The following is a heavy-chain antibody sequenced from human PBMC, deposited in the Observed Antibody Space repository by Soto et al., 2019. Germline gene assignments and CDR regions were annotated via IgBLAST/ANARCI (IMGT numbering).Heavy chain of an antibody. J-gene: IGHJ6*03. CDR3: ARGPIHYCSGGSCYPKGGYYYYYMDV. D-gene: IGHD2-15*01. V-gene: IGHV4-34*01. CDR2: INHSGST. CDR1: GGSFSGYY. Sequence: PSETLSLTCAVYGGSFSGYYWSWIRQPPGKGLEWIGEINHSGSTNYNPSLKSRVTISVDTSKNQFSLKLSSVTAADTAVYYCARGPIHYCSGGSCYPKGGYYYYYMDVWGKGTTVTVSS.